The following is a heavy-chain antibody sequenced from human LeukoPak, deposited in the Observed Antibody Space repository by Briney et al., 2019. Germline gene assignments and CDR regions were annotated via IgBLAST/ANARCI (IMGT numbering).Heavy chain of an antibody. CDR3: ARVGAIKFGAFDI. CDR1: GGSISSYY. D-gene: IGHD1-26*01. CDR2: IHTSGST. Sequence: SESLSLTCTVSGGSISSYYWSWIRQPAGKGLEWIGRIHTSGSTNYNPSLKSRVTISVDTSKNQFSLKLSSVTAADTAVYYCARVGAIKFGAFDIWGQGTMVTVSS. V-gene: IGHV4-4*07. J-gene: IGHJ3*02.